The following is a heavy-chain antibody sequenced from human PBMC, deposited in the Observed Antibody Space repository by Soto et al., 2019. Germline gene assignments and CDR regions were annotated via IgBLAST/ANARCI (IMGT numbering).Heavy chain of an antibody. Sequence: ASVKVSCKASGYTFTSYGISWVRQAPGQGLEWMGWISAYNGNTNYAQKLQGRVTMTTDTSTSTAYMELRSLRSDDTALYYCARARIAAAGRNWFDPWGQGTLVTVSS. CDR1: GYTFTSYG. J-gene: IGHJ5*02. V-gene: IGHV1-18*01. CDR3: ARARIAAAGRNWFDP. CDR2: ISAYNGNT. D-gene: IGHD6-13*01.